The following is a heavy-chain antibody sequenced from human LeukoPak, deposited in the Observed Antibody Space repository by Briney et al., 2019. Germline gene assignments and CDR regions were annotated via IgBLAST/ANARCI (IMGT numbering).Heavy chain of an antibody. D-gene: IGHD4-23*01. J-gene: IGHJ4*02. CDR3: ARVSPGGNSDY. Sequence: SGTLSLTCTVSGVSISSYYWSWIRQPAGKGLEWIGRIYSSGSTNYNPSLKSRVTMSVDMSRNQFSLKLSSVTAADTAVYYCARVSPGGNSDYLGQGTLVTVSS. CDR1: GVSISSYY. V-gene: IGHV4-4*07. CDR2: IYSSGST.